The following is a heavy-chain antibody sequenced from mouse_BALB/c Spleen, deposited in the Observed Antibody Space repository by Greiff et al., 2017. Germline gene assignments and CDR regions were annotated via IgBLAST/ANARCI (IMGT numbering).Heavy chain of an antibody. CDR3: ARGYYGSSCHFDY. D-gene: IGHD1-1*01. CDR1: GFTFSSFG. V-gene: IGHV5-17*02. Sequence: EVQGVESGGGLVQPGGSRKLSCAASGFTFSSFGMHWVRQAPEKGLEWVAYISSGSSTIYYADTVKGRFTISRDNPKNTLFLQMTSLRSEDTAMYYCARGYYGSSCHFDYWGQGTTLTVSS. J-gene: IGHJ2*01. CDR2: ISSGSSTI.